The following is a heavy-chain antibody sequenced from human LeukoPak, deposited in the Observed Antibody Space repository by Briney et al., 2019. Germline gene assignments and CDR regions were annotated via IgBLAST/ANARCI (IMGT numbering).Heavy chain of an antibody. CDR3: ARGSGYELCYFDY. V-gene: IGHV4-31*03. J-gene: IGHJ4*02. CDR1: GGSISSGGYY. D-gene: IGHD2-2*01. Sequence: PSQTLSLTCTVSGGSISSGGYYWSWIRQHPGKGLEWIGYIYYSGSTYYNPSLKSRVTISVDTSKNQFPLKLSSVTAADTAVYYCARGSGYELCYFDYWGQGTLVTVSS. CDR2: IYYSGST.